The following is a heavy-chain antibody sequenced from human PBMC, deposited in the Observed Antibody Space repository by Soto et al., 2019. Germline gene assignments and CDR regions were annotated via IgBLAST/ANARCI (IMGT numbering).Heavy chain of an antibody. Sequence: EVQLLESGGRLVQPGGSLRLSCTASGFIFNNYAMSWVRQSPGKGLQWVSGISASGSSTYYADSVKGRFSISRDNSKNTMYLQMNSLRAEDTAVYYCVKDWPDRGEDIMIVHDYWGQGTLVTVSS. V-gene: IGHV3-23*01. D-gene: IGHD3-22*01. CDR3: VKDWPDRGEDIMIVHDY. J-gene: IGHJ4*02. CDR1: GFIFNNYA. CDR2: ISASGSST.